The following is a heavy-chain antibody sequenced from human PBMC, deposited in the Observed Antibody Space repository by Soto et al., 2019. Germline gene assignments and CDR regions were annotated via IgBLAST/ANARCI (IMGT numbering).Heavy chain of an antibody. Sequence: QVQLVQSGDEVRKPGSSVKVSCKASGYIFVYYGIAWVRQAPGQGLEWMGWISPYRGNTHYASKVQGRLTMTTDTSTRTHYMDLGSLTSADTAVYYCAMVDNYVTTTPQGVWGQGTTVTVSS. D-gene: IGHD3-16*01. V-gene: IGHV1-18*01. CDR1: GYIFVYYG. CDR3: AMVDNYVTTTPQGV. CDR2: ISPYRGNT. J-gene: IGHJ6*02.